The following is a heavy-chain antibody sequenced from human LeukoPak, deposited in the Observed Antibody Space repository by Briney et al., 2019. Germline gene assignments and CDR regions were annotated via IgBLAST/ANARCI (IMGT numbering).Heavy chain of an antibody. V-gene: IGHV3-53*01. D-gene: IGHD3-22*01. CDR3: ARGRYYYDVSGDYYPDFDY. J-gene: IGHJ4*02. Sequence: GGSLRLSCAASGFTLSSHYMSWVRQAPGKGLEWVSVIYRSGSTYYADSVEGRFTISRDNSNNSLFLQMNSLRPEDTGVYYCARGRYYYDVSGDYYPDFDYWGQGTLVTVSS. CDR2: IYRSGST. CDR1: GFTLSSHY.